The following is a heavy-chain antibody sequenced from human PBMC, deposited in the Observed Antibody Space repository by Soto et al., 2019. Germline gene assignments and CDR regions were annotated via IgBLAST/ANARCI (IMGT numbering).Heavy chain of an antibody. Sequence: GGSLRLSCAASGFTFSSYAMHWVRQAPGKGLEWVAVISYDGSNKYYADSVKGRFTISRDNSKNTLYLQMNSLRAEDTAVYYCARDPQPGGDYYYYGMDVWGQGTTVTVSS. CDR1: GFTFSSYA. V-gene: IGHV3-30-3*01. CDR2: ISYDGSNK. CDR3: ARDPQPGGDYYYYGMDV. D-gene: IGHD3-16*01. J-gene: IGHJ6*02.